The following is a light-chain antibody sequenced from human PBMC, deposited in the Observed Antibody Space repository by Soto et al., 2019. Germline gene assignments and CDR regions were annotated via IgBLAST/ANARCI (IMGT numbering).Light chain of an antibody. V-gene: IGLV2-14*01. CDR1: GSDVGGYDY. CDR3: SSDTSSSTEV. J-gene: IGLJ1*01. Sequence: QSVLTQPASVSGSPGQSITICCTGTGSDVGGYDYVSWYQHHPGKAPKVMIYEVTNRPSGVSNRFSGSKSGNTASLTISGLLAEDEADYDCSSDTSSSTEVFGTRTKGT. CDR2: EVT.